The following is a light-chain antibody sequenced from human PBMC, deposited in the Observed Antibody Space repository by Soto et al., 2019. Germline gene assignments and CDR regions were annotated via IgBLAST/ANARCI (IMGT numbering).Light chain of an antibody. V-gene: IGKV3-11*01. Sequence: ESVLTQSPATLSLSPGERSTLSCMASQSVSSYLAWYQQKPGQAPRLLIYHASNRATGIPARFSGSGSGTDFTLTISSLEPEDFAVYYCQQRSNSSWTFGQGTKVDIK. CDR1: QSVSSY. J-gene: IGKJ1*01. CDR3: QQRSNSSWT. CDR2: HAS.